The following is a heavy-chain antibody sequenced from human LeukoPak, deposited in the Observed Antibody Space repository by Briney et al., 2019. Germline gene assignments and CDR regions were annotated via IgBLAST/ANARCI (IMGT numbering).Heavy chain of an antibody. J-gene: IGHJ4*02. CDR1: GGSVSSGSYY. D-gene: IGHD6-19*01. CDR3: AGEQERSGWVTPFDY. CDR2: IYYSGST. Sequence: PSETLSLTCTVSGGSVSSGSYYWSWIRQPPGKGLEWIGYIYYSGSTNYNPSLKSRVTISVDTSKNQFSLKLSSVTAADTAVYYCAGEQERSGWVTPFDYWGQGTLVTVSS. V-gene: IGHV4-61*01.